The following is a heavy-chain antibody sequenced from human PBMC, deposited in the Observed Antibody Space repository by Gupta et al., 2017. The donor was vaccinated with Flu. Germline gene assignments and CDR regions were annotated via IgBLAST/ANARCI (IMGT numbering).Heavy chain of an antibody. CDR2: IWYDGSNK. CDR1: GFTFSSYG. J-gene: IGHJ3*02. Sequence: QVQLVESGGGVVQPGRSLRLSCAASGFTFSSYGMHWVRQAPGKGLEWVAVIWYDGSNKYYADSVKGRFTISRDNSKNTLYLQMNSLRAEDTAVYYCARAAAWELNMGAFDIWGQGTMVTVSS. D-gene: IGHD1-26*01. CDR3: ARAAAWELNMGAFDI. V-gene: IGHV3-33*01.